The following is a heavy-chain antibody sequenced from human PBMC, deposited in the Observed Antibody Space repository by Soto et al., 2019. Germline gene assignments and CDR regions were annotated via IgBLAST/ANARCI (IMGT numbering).Heavy chain of an antibody. V-gene: IGHV4-4*02. D-gene: IGHD3-16*01. CDR1: GGTVASSHW. J-gene: IGHJ5*02. CDR2: VYHTGDT. CDR3: AREIVSAGGNNYFDP. Sequence: SETLSLTCGVSGGTVASSHWWSWVRQSPGRGLEWIGNVYHTGDTNFNPSLQSRVTFSVDKSNNQFSLRLTSVTAADTAVYFCAREIVSAGGNNYFDPWGPGTMVTVYS.